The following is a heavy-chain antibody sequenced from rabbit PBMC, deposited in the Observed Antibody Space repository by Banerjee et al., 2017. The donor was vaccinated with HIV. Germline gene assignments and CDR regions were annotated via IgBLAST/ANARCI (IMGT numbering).Heavy chain of an antibody. J-gene: IGHJ3*01. CDR1: GFDFSSYY. V-gene: IGHV1S7*01. Sequence: QLKESGGGLVQPGGSLKLSCKASGFDFSSYYMSWVRQAPGKGLEWIGYIDPVFGSTYYASWVNGRFTISSHNAQNTLYLQLNSLTAADTATYFCARATSGASSSGYYISLTRLDLWGQGTLVTVS. CDR2: IDPVFGST. D-gene: IGHD1-1*01. CDR3: ARATSGASSSGYYISLTRLDL.